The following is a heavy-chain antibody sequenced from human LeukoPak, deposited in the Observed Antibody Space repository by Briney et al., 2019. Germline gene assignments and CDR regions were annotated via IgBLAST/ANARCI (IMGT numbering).Heavy chain of an antibody. CDR2: IYYSGST. J-gene: IGHJ3*02. CDR1: GGSISSYY. V-gene: IGHV4-39*01. CDR3: ASITIFGVVMHQDAFDI. D-gene: IGHD3-3*01. Sequence: KPSETLSLTCTVSGGSISSYYWGWIRQPPGKGLEWIGSIYYSGSTYYNPSLKSRVTISVDTSKNQFSLKLSSVTAADTAVYYCASITIFGVVMHQDAFDIWGQGTMVTVSS.